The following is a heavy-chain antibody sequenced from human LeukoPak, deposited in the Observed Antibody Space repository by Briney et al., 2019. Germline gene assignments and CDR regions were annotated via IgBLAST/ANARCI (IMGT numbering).Heavy chain of an antibody. Sequence: GASVKVSCKASGYTFTSYGISWVRQAPGQGLEWMGWISAYNGNTNYAQKLQGRVTMTTDTSTSTAYMELRSLRSDDTAVYYCARDERYQLLLGYYYCGMDVWGQGTTVTVSS. D-gene: IGHD2-2*01. V-gene: IGHV1-18*01. CDR1: GYTFTSYG. CDR3: ARDERYQLLLGYYYCGMDV. CDR2: ISAYNGNT. J-gene: IGHJ6*02.